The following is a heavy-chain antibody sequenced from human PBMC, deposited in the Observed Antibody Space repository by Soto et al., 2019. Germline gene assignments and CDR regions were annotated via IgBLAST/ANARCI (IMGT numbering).Heavy chain of an antibody. Sequence: SETVSLTCAVYGGSFSGNYWSWVRQPPGKGLEWIGEFSDSGSTNYNPSLKSRVTVSEDMSKSQFSLKLSSVTAADTAVYYCARGNFYYGMDVWGQGTTVTVSS. V-gene: IGHV4-34*01. CDR1: GGSFSGNY. CDR2: FSDSGST. CDR3: ARGNFYYGMDV. J-gene: IGHJ6*02.